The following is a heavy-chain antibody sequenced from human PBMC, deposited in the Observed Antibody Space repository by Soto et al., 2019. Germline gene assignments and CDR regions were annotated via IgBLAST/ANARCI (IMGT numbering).Heavy chain of an antibody. V-gene: IGHV3-30-3*01. Sequence: QVQLVESGGGVVQPGRSLRLSCAASGFTFSSYAMHWVRQAPGKGLEWVALISYDGSNKYYADSVKGRFTISRDNSKNTLSLQMDSLRTEDTAVYYCARDKRDLRFLEWSYYFDYWGQGTLVTVSS. CDR3: ARDKRDLRFLEWSYYFDY. CDR1: GFTFSSYA. D-gene: IGHD3-3*01. J-gene: IGHJ4*02. CDR2: ISYDGSNK.